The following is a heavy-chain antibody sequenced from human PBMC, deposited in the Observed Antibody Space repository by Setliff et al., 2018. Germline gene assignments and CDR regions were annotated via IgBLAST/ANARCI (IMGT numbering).Heavy chain of an antibody. D-gene: IGHD6-13*01. V-gene: IGHV3-7*01. CDR1: GFTLSSYW. J-gene: IGHJ3*02. CDR3: ARDPPGMNAFDI. CDR2: IKQDGSEK. Sequence: PGGSLRLSCAASGFTLSSYWMNWVRQAPGKGLEWVANIKQDGSEKDYVDSVRGRFTISRDNAKNSLYLQIYSLRAGDTAVYYCARDPPGMNAFDIWGHGTMVTVSS.